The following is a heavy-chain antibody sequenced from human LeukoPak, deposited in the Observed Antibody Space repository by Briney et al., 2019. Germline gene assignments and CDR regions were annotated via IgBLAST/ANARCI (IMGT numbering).Heavy chain of an antibody. D-gene: IGHD3-22*01. V-gene: IGHV3-9*01. Sequence: GRSLRLSCAASGFTFDDYAMHWVRQAPGKGLEWVSGISWNSGSIGYADSVKGRFTISRDNAKNSLYLQMNSLRAEDTALYYCAKAQYDRNAFDIWGQGTMVTVSS. CDR3: AKAQYDRNAFDI. J-gene: IGHJ3*02. CDR1: GFTFDDYA. CDR2: ISWNSGSI.